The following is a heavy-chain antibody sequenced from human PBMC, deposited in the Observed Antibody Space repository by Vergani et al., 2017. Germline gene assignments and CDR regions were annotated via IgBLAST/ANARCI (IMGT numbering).Heavy chain of an antibody. V-gene: IGHV3-30*18. Sequence: QVQLVESGGSVVQPGRSLRLSCAASGFTFSSYGMHWVRQAPGKGLEWVAVISYDGSNKYYADSVKGRFTISSDNSKNTLYLQMNSLRAEDTAVYYCAKVPLGSGWYPYFDYWGQGTLVTVSS. D-gene: IGHD6-19*01. J-gene: IGHJ4*02. CDR2: ISYDGSNK. CDR1: GFTFSSYG. CDR3: AKVPLGSGWYPYFDY.